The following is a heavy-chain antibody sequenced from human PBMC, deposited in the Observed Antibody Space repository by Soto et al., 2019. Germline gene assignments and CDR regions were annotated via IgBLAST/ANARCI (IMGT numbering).Heavy chain of an antibody. CDR1: GGSISSGDYY. Sequence: QVQLQESGPGLVKPSQTLSLTCTVSGGSISSGDYYWSWIRQPPGKGLEWIGYIYYSGSTYYNPSLKSRVTVSGDTSKNQFSLKLSSVTAADTAVYYCARESVLLWFGGGEYYFDYWGQGTLVTVSS. D-gene: IGHD3-10*01. V-gene: IGHV4-30-4*01. CDR2: IYYSGST. J-gene: IGHJ4*02. CDR3: ARESVLLWFGGGEYYFDY.